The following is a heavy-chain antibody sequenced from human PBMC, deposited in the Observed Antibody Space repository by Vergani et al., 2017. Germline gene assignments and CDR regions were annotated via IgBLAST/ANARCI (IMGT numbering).Heavy chain of an antibody. CDR1: GYSISSGYY. CDR2: IYHSGNT. D-gene: IGHD6-13*01. CDR3: ARSISSWYWDY. V-gene: IGHV4-38-2*02. Sequence: QVQLQESGPGLVKPSETLSLTCTVSGYSISSGYYWGWIRQPPGKGLEWIGSIYHSGNTYYNPSLKSRVTISVDTSKNQFSPKLSSVTAADTAVYYCARSISSWYWDYWGQGTLVTVSS. J-gene: IGHJ4*02.